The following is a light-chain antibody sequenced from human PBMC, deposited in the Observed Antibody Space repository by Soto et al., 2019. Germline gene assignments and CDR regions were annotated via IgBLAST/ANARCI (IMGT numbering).Light chain of an antibody. V-gene: IGLV2-14*01. J-gene: IGLJ1*01. Sequence: QSALTQPASVSGSPGQSITISCTGTSSDVGGYNYVSWYQQLPGKAPKLMIYDVSDRPSGVSNRFSGSKSGNTASLTISGLQAEDEADYYCSAYPSRSLYVFGTGTKLTVL. CDR2: DVS. CDR1: SSDVGGYNY. CDR3: SAYPSRSLYV.